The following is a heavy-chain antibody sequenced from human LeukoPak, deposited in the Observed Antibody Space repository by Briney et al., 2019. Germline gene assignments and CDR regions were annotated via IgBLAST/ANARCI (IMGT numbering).Heavy chain of an antibody. CDR1: GFTFSSYS. D-gene: IGHD3-22*01. Sequence: PGGSLRLSCAASGFTFSSYSMNWVRQAPGKGLEWVSSISSSSSYIYYADSVKGRFTISRDNAKNSLYLQMNSLRAEDTAVYYCARDLDYYDSSGYYYNDYWGQGTLDTVSS. CDR2: ISSSSSYI. CDR3: ARDLDYYDSSGYYYNDY. J-gene: IGHJ4*02. V-gene: IGHV3-21*01.